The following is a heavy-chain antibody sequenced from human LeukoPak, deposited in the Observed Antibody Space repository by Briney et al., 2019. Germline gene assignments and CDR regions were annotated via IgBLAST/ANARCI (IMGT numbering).Heavy chain of an antibody. J-gene: IGHJ4*02. CDR3: ARALVGATGY. V-gene: IGHV3-66*01. D-gene: IGHD1-26*01. CDR1: GFTVSSNY. CDR2: IYSGGST. Sequence: GGSLRLSCAASGFTVSSNYMSWVRQAPGKGLEWVSVIYSGGSTYYADSVEGRFTISRDNSKNTLYLQMNSLRAEDTAVYYCARALVGATGYWGQGTLVTVSS.